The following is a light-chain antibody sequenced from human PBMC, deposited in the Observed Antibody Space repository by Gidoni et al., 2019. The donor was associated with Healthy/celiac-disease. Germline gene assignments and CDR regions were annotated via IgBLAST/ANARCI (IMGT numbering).Light chain of an antibody. CDR2: WAS. Sequence: IVMPQSPASLAVSLGERATINCKSSQSVLYSSNNKNYLAWYQQKPGQPPKLLIYWASTRESGVPDRFSGSGSGTDFTLTISSLQAEDVAVYYCQQYYSTPRTFGQGTKVEI. CDR1: QSVLYSSNNKNY. CDR3: QQYYSTPRT. J-gene: IGKJ1*01. V-gene: IGKV4-1*01.